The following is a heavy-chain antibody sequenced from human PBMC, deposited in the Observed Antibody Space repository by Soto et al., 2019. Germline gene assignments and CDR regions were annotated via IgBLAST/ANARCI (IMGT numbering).Heavy chain of an antibody. J-gene: IGHJ6*02. D-gene: IGHD1-26*01. CDR1: GFTFSSYA. Sequence: GGSLRLSCAASGFTFSSYATHWVRQAPGKGLEWVALISYDGYSKWYADAVKGRFTISRDNSNNTLFLEMNSLRADDTAVYFCAAIREVDVWGQGTTVTVSS. V-gene: IGHV3-30*03. CDR2: ISYDGYSK. CDR3: AAIREVDV.